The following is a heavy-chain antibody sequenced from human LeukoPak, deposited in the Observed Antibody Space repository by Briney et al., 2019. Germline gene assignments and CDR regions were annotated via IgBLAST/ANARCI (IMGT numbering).Heavy chain of an antibody. CDR3: ARDTTGVVGDAFDI. CDR2: ASDGGGNT. Sequence: GGPLRLSCAASGFTFTKYAMSWVRQAPGKGLEWVSTASDGGGNTYYADSVKGRFTISRDNSKNTLYLQMNSLRAEDTAVYYCARDTTGVVGDAFDIWGQGTMVTVSS. D-gene: IGHD1-1*01. J-gene: IGHJ3*02. V-gene: IGHV3-23*01. CDR1: GFTFTKYA.